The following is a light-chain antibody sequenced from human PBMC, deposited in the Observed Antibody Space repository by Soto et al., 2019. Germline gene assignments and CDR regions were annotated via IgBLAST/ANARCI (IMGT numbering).Light chain of an antibody. CDR2: GAS. CDR3: QQYGSSSWT. J-gene: IGKJ1*01. CDR1: QSVSSSS. Sequence: EIVLTQSPGTLSLSPGERATLSCRASQSVSSSSLAWYQHKPGQAPRLLIYGASSRATGIPDRFSGSGSGTDFTLTISRLEPEEFAVYYCQQYGSSSWTFGQGTKVYVK. V-gene: IGKV3-20*01.